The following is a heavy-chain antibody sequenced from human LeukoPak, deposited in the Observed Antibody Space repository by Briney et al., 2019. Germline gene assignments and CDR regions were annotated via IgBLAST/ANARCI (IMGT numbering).Heavy chain of an antibody. Sequence: GGSLRLSCRASGFTFGDYAMSWVRQAPGKGLEWVGFIRSKAYGGTTEYAASVKGRFTISRDDSKSIAYLQMNSLKTEDTAVYYCTRGKDVVVPAAIEYYFDYWGQGTLVTVSS. CDR2: IRSKAYGGTT. CDR1: GFTFGDYA. V-gene: IGHV3-49*04. J-gene: IGHJ4*02. CDR3: TRGKDVVVPAAIEYYFDY. D-gene: IGHD2-2*02.